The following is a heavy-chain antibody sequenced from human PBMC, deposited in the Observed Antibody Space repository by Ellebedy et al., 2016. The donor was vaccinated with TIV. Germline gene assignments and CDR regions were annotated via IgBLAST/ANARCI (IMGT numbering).Heavy chain of an antibody. CDR2: ISSSSSYT. Sequence: GESLKISCAASGFTFSSYSMNWVRQAPGKGLEWVSSISSSSSYTYYADSVKGRFTISRDNAKNSLYLQMNSLRAEDTAVYYCARDMETYSGYDWGRSYYYYGMDVWGQGTTVTVSS. V-gene: IGHV3-21*01. CDR3: ARDMETYSGYDWGRSYYYYGMDV. CDR1: GFTFSSYS. J-gene: IGHJ6*02. D-gene: IGHD5-12*01.